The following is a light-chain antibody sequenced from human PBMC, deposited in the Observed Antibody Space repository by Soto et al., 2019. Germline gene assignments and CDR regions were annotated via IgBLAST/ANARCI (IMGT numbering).Light chain of an antibody. J-gene: IGKJ2*01. Sequence: EIVLTQSPAILSVSPGERATLSCRASQSISRSLAWYQQKPGQAPRLHISDASTRATGIPARFSGSGSGTEFTLTISSLQSEDFALYYCHQYNSWPPGTFGQGTKVDIK. CDR2: DAS. CDR3: HQYNSWPPGT. V-gene: IGKV3-15*01. CDR1: QSISRS.